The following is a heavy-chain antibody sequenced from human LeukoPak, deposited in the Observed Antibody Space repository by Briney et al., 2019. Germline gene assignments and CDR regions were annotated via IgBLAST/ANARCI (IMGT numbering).Heavy chain of an antibody. Sequence: GSSDKVSSKASGGTFSSYTIIWVRQAPAPGLAWMGRIIPIPGIANYAQKSQGRVTIAADKSPSTASMKLSSLSSEDTAVYYCASSYSSSSGSFDYWGQGTLVTVSS. CDR1: GGTFSSYT. D-gene: IGHD6-6*01. V-gene: IGHV1-69*02. J-gene: IGHJ4*02. CDR2: IIPIPGIA. CDR3: ASSYSSSSGSFDY.